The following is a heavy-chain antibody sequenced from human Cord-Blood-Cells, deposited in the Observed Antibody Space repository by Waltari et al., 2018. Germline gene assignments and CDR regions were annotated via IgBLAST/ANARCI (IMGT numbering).Heavy chain of an antibody. Sequence: QVQLQQWGAGLLKPSETLSLTCAVYGGSFSGYYWSWIRQPPGKGLEWIGEINHRGSTNYNPSLKSRVTISVDTSKNQFSLKLSSVTAADTAVYYCATRVGYSSSPGAFDIWGQGTMVTVSS. CDR1: GGSFSGYY. CDR3: ATRVGYSSSPGAFDI. J-gene: IGHJ3*02. CDR2: INHRGST. D-gene: IGHD6-13*01. V-gene: IGHV4-34*01.